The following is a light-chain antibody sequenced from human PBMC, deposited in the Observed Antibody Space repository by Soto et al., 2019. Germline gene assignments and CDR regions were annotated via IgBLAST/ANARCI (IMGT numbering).Light chain of an antibody. CDR1: QSLVHSDGKAY. CDR3: MQGTHWPWT. Sequence: DAVLTQSPLSLPVTLGQPAAISCRSSQSLVHSDGKAYLIWFQQRPGQSPRRLIYQVSRRDAGVPDRFSGSGSGTDLTLIISRVEAEDVGVYYCMQGTHWPWTFGQGTKVEIK. V-gene: IGKV2-30*02. CDR2: QVS. J-gene: IGKJ1*01.